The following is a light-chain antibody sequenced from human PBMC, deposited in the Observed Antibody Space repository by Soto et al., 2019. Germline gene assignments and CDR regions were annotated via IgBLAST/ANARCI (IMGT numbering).Light chain of an antibody. CDR2: DAS. CDR1: QSISTW. V-gene: IGKV1-5*01. Sequence: DIQMTQSPSTLSASIGDRVTITCRASQSISTWLAWYQQKPGKAPKVLIYDASNLESGVPSRFSGSGSGTEFTLTISSLQPGDFATYYCQQYNTYRWTFGQGTKVDIK. CDR3: QQYNTYRWT. J-gene: IGKJ1*01.